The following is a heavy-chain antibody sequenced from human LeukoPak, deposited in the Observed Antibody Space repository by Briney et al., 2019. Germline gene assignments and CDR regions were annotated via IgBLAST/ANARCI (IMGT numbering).Heavy chain of an antibody. D-gene: IGHD4-17*01. J-gene: IGHJ4*02. V-gene: IGHV3-53*01. Sequence: GGSLRLSCAVSGFTVSGNYMSWVRQAPGKGLEWVSLIYSGGTTYYADSVKGRFTISRDNSKNTLYLQMSSLRAEDTAVYYCAKENWPTVTTAGHTYFDYWGQGTLVTVSS. CDR2: IYSGGTT. CDR1: GFTVSGNY. CDR3: AKENWPTVTTAGHTYFDY.